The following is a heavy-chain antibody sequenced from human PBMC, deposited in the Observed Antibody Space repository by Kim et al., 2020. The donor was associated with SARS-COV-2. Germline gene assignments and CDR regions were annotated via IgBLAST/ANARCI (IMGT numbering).Heavy chain of an antibody. Sequence: SETLSLTCTVSGGSISSSSYYWGWIRQPPGKGLEWIGSIYYSGSTYYNPSLKSRVTISVDTSKNQFSLKLSSVTAADTAVYYCARDSPYYDYVWGSYRPLYYFDYWGQGTLVTVSS. V-gene: IGHV4-39*07. CDR3: ARDSPYYDYVWGSYRPLYYFDY. D-gene: IGHD3-16*02. CDR1: GGSISSSSYY. CDR2: IYYSGST. J-gene: IGHJ4*02.